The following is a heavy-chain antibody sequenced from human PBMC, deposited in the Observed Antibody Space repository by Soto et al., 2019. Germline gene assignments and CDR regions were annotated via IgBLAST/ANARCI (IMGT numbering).Heavy chain of an antibody. CDR3: ARVAWAKYYFDF. D-gene: IGHD1-26*01. CDR1: GDSFSRYS. J-gene: IGHJ4*02. CDR2: IIPIPDIA. Sequence: QVQLVQSGAEVKKPGSSVKVSCKASGDSFSRYSISWVQQAPGQGLEWMGRIIPIPDIAEYAQKFQGRVTITVDKSTSTAYMELSGLRSEDTAVYYCARVAWAKYYFDFWGQGTPVTVSS. V-gene: IGHV1-69*02.